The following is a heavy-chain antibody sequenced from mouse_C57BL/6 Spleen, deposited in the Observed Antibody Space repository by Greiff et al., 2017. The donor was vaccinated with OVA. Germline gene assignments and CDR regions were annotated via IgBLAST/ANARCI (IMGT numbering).Heavy chain of an antibody. CDR3: ARKNYGSSYYAMDY. V-gene: IGHV1-82*01. J-gene: IGHJ4*01. CDR1: GYAFSSSW. CDR2: IYPGDGDT. Sequence: VQLQQSGPELVKPGASVKISCKASGYAFSSSWMNWVKQRPGKGLEWIGRIYPGDGDTNYNGKFKGKATLTADKSSSTAYMQLSSLTSEDSAVYFCARKNYGSSYYAMDYWGQGTSVTVSS. D-gene: IGHD1-1*01.